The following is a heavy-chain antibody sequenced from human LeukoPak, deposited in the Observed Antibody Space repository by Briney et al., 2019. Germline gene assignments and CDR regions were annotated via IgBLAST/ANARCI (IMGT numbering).Heavy chain of an antibody. CDR3: ARVPITMVRGVPRYYFDY. V-gene: IGHV3-21*01. D-gene: IGHD3-10*01. J-gene: IGHJ4*02. Sequence: GGSLRLSCAASGFIFSSYSMNWVRQAPGKGLEWVSSISSTSSYMYDADSVRGRFTISRDNAENSLYLQMNSLRAEDTAVYYCARVPITMVRGVPRYYFDYWGQGTLVTVSS. CDR2: ISSTSSYM. CDR1: GFIFSSYS.